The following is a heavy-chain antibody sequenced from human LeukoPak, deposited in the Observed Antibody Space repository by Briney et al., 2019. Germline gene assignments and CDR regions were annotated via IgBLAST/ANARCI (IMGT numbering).Heavy chain of an antibody. CDR2: IWYDGYNK. D-gene: IGHD3-10*01. CDR3: ARVSHYGSGYYYTLAY. CDR1: GFIFSNYV. V-gene: IGHV3-33*01. Sequence: GGSLRLSCAASGFIFSNYVMHWVRQAPGKGLEWVAGIWYDGYNKFYADSSKGRFTISRDNSKNTLYLQMSSLRAEDTALYYCARVSHYGSGYYYTLAYWGQGTLVTVSS. J-gene: IGHJ4*02.